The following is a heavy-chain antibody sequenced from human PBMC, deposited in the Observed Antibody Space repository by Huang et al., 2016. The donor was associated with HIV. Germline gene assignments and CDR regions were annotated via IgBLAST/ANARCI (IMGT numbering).Heavy chain of an antibody. CDR1: GYTFTRYA. CDR2: INTNTGNP. CDR3: ARDYYDSRGYDIHAVVDY. J-gene: IGHJ4*02. Sequence: QVQLVQSGSELRKPGASVKVSCQASGYTFTRYAMNWVRQAPGQGREWMGWINTNTGNPTYAQAFTGRFVLSLDTSVSTAYLQISSLEAEDTAVYYCARDYYDSRGYDIHAVVDYWGQGTLVTVSS. D-gene: IGHD3-22*01. V-gene: IGHV7-4-1*02.